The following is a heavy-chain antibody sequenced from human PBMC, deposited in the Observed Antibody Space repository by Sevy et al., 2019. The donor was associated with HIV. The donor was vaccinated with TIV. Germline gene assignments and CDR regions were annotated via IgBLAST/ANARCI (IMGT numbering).Heavy chain of an antibody. Sequence: ASVKVSCTTSGSTFSGYYIQWVRQAPGQGPEWMGRINPHSGDTKHTQKFQGRVTMTRDTSIKTAYMELTRLTSDDTAMYSCEGQFSGWYNWFDPWGQGTLVTVSS. V-gene: IGHV1-2*06. D-gene: IGHD6-19*01. CDR3: EGQFSGWYNWFDP. J-gene: IGHJ5*02. CDR2: INPHSGDT. CDR1: GSTFSGYY.